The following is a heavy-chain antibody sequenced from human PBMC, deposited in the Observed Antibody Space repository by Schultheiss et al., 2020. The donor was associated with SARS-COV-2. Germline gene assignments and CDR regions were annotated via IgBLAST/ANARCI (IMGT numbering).Heavy chain of an antibody. CDR2: IYPGDSDT. D-gene: IGHD2-15*01. CDR3: ARSQEGFHAFDI. V-gene: IGHV5-51*01. J-gene: IGHJ3*02. CDR1: GYSFTSYW. Sequence: GGSLRLSCKGSGYSFTSYWIGWVRQMPGKGLEWMGIIYPGDSDTRYSPSFQGQVTISADKSISTAYLQWSSLKAPDTAMYYCARSQEGFHAFDIWGQGTMVTVSS.